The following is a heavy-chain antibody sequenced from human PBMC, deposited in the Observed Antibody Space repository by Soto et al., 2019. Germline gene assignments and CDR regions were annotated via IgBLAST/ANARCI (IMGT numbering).Heavy chain of an antibody. D-gene: IGHD2-8*01. V-gene: IGHV3-30*18. CDR1: GFDFRHFG. CDR2: ITYDGTYS. J-gene: IGHJ6*02. CDR3: AKARGRRNGVNYYGLDV. Sequence: EQLVESGGGVVQPGRSLRLSCVGSGFDFRHFGMHWVRQAPGKGLEWVALITYDGTYSHYADVVKGRFTIARDDDTATVSLQMDNLTPEDTALYYCAKARGRRNGVNYYGLDVWGQGTTVTVSS.